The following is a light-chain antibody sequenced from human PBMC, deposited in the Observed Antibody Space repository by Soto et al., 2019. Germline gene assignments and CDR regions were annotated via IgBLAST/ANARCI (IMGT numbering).Light chain of an antibody. CDR3: QQYGSSPPWT. V-gene: IGKV3-20*01. CDR1: QSVSSSY. J-gene: IGKJ1*01. Sequence: EIVFTQSPGTLSLSPGERATLSCRASQSVSSSYLAWYQQKPGQAPRLLIYGASSRATGIPDRFSGSGSGTDFTLTISRLEPEDFGVYYCQQYGSSPPWTFGQGTKVDIK. CDR2: GAS.